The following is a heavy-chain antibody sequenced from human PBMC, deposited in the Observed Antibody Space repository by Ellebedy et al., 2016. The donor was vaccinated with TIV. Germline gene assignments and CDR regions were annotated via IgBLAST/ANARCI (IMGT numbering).Heavy chain of an antibody. J-gene: IGHJ4*02. CDR2: VHYRGYT. CDR3: AREGIDGYNYFDY. CDR1: DGSISNFH. Sequence: MPSETLSLTCTVSDGSISNFHWSWIRQPPGKGLEWIAYVHYRGYTNYNPSLESRVAISLDTSKNQVSLKLTSVTAADTAVYYCAREGIDGYNYFDYWGRGTLVTVSS. D-gene: IGHD5-24*01. V-gene: IGHV4-59*01.